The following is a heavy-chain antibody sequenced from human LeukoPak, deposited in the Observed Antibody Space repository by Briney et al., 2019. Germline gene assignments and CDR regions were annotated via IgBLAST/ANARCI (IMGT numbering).Heavy chain of an antibody. D-gene: IGHD2-2*01. Sequence: SVKVSCKVSGGTFTSYAFSWVRQAPGQGLEWLGGTTPVFGTAKYAPKFRGRVTITTDGSTSSVYMELSSLRSEDTAVYYCARVGPYCSSTSCWKPKPPSYRYYYYMDVWGKGTTVTVSS. CDR2: TTPVFGTA. V-gene: IGHV1-69*05. CDR3: ARVGPYCSSTSCWKPKPPSYRYYYYMDV. CDR1: GGTFTSYA. J-gene: IGHJ6*03.